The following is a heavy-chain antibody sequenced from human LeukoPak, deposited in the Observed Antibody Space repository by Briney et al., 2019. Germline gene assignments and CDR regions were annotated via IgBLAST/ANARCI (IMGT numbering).Heavy chain of an antibody. CDR2: ISTTGSRT. V-gene: IGHV3-64D*06. J-gene: IGHJ4*02. CDR1: GLTFPSYA. CDR3: VTAYCSSTNCYGPEY. D-gene: IGHD2-2*01. Sequence: GGSLRLSCSASGLTFPSYALHWVRQAPGKGLEYVSAISTTGSRTYYADSVKGRFTISRDNSKSTMYLQMISLRPEDTAVYYCVTAYCSSTNCYGPEYWGRGTLGTVSS.